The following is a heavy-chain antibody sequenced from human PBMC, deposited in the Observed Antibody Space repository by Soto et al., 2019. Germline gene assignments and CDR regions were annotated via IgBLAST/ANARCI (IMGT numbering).Heavy chain of an antibody. Sequence: EVQLAESGGGLAQPGGSLRLSCAASGFTLSGYAMDWVRQAPGKGLEHVSGISSNGVGTYYANSVQGGFTISRDNSKNTVYLQMGSLRPEDMAVYYCARRARPDFYYMDVWGKGTTVTVSS. CDR1: GFTLSGYA. CDR2: ISSNGVGT. CDR3: ARRARPDFYYMDV. J-gene: IGHJ6*03. V-gene: IGHV3-64*01. D-gene: IGHD6-6*01.